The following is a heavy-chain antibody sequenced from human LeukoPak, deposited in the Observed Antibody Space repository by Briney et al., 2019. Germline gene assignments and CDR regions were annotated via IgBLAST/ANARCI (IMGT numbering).Heavy chain of an antibody. J-gene: IGHJ4*02. Sequence: PWGSLRLSCAASGFTFDDYAMLWVRQAPGQGLERVSIISWNGGSTYYADPVKGRFTISRDNSKNSLYLQMNGLRAEDTAVYYCAKAQNWAFDYWGQGTLVTVSS. CDR3: AKAQNWAFDY. CDR2: ISWNGGST. D-gene: IGHD3-16*01. V-gene: IGHV3-43D*04. CDR1: GFTFDDYA.